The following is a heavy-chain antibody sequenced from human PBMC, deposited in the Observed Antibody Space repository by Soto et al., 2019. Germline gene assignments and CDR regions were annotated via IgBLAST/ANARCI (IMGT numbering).Heavy chain of an antibody. CDR3: TKLPWADYGGIIDT. V-gene: IGHV4-59*01. J-gene: IGHJ5*02. D-gene: IGHD4-17*01. Sequence: SETLSLTCTVSGGSLSSYYWTWIRQPPGKGLEWIGYVYYSGNTNYNPSLKSRVTISVDTSKNQFSLKLGSVTAADTAGYYCTKLPWADYGGIIDTCDQGTLVTV. CDR2: VYYSGNT. CDR1: GGSLSSYY.